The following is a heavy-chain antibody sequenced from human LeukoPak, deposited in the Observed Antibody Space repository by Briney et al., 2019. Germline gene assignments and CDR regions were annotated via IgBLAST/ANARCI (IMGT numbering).Heavy chain of an antibody. J-gene: IGHJ3*02. D-gene: IGHD4-11*01. CDR1: GFTFSNFG. Sequence: GGSLRLSCAASGFTFSNFGMHWVRQAPGKGLEWLAVISYDGSNEYHADSVKGRFTISRDNAKNSLYLQMNSLRAEDTAVYYCATELQSGHRHAFDIWGQGTMVTVSS. CDR2: ISYDGSNE. V-gene: IGHV3-30*03. CDR3: ATELQSGHRHAFDI.